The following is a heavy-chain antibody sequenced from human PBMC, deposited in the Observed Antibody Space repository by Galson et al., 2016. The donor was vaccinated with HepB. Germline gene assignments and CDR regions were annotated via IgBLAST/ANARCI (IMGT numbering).Heavy chain of an antibody. CDR2: IFPISETT. V-gene: IGHV1-69*13. J-gene: IGHJ4*02. D-gene: IGHD2-21*02. CDR1: GGTFSSYA. CDR3: ARAAFCGGDCYSSFSYFDY. Sequence: SVKVSCKVSGGTFSSYAISWVRQAPGQGLEWMGGIFPISETTKYAETFQGRVTITADESTSTAYMEFSSLRSEDTAVYFCARAAFCGGDCYSSFSYFDYWGRGTLVTVSS.